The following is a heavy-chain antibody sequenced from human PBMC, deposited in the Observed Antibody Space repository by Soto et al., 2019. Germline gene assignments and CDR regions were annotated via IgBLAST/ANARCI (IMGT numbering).Heavy chain of an antibody. D-gene: IGHD2-2*01. CDR2: INHSGST. Sequence: QVQLQQWGAGLLKPSETLSLTCAVYGGSFSGYYWSWIRQPPGKGLEWIGEINHSGSTNYNPSLKSRVTISVDTSKNQFSLKLSSVTAADTAVYYCARHRTVNIVVVPAAYDYWGQGTLVTVSS. CDR1: GGSFSGYY. V-gene: IGHV4-34*01. CDR3: ARHRTVNIVVVPAAYDY. J-gene: IGHJ4*02.